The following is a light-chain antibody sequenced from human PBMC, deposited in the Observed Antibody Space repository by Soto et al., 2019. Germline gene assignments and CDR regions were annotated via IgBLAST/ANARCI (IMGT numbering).Light chain of an antibody. CDR1: QSVSSIY. CDR2: GAS. V-gene: IGKV3-20*01. CDR3: QQYGDSTGWT. Sequence: EIVLTQSPGTLSLSPGERATLSCRASQSVSSIYLGWYQQKPGQAPRLLIYGASSRATGIPDRFSGSGSGTDFTHTISRLEPEDFAVYYCQQYGDSTGWTFGQGTKVEIK. J-gene: IGKJ1*01.